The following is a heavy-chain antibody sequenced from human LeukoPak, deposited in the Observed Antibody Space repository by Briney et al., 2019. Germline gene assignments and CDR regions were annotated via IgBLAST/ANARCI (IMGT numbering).Heavy chain of an antibody. CDR1: GGSFSGYY. V-gene: IGHV4-34*01. Sequence: SETLSLTCAVYGGSFSGYYWSWIRQPPGKGLEWIGEINHSGSTNYNPSLKSRVTISVDTSKNQFSLKLSSVTAADTALYYCARHSGDLSLIDYWGQGTLVTVSS. CDR2: INHSGST. CDR3: ARHSGDLSLIDY. D-gene: IGHD3-16*02. J-gene: IGHJ4*02.